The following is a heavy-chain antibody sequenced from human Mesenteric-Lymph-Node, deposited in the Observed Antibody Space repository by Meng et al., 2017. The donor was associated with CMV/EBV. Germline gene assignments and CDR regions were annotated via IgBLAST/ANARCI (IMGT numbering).Heavy chain of an antibody. CDR2: ISLSGDDI. V-gene: IGHV3-11*01. CDR1: GFTFSDYY. CDR3: ARGIGSTPYFDY. Sequence: CAASGFTFSDYYMSWIRQAPGEGLEWVSYISLSGDDIYYRDSVKGRFTISRDNAKNSLYLQMNSLRVEDTAMYYCARGIGSTPYFDYWGQATLVTVSS. J-gene: IGHJ4*02. D-gene: IGHD2-2*01.